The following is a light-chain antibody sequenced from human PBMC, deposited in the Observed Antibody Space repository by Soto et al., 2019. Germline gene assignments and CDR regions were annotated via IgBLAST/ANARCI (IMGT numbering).Light chain of an antibody. CDR1: TGAVTSGNY. Sequence: QTVVTQEPSLTVSPGGTVTLTCASSTGAVTSGNYPSWFQQKPGQTPRILIYTTNNRHSWTPARFSGSLLGGKAALTLSGVQPEDEAEYYCLLYYGGAHLVFGGGTQLTVL. J-gene: IGLJ3*02. V-gene: IGLV7-43*01. CDR2: TTN. CDR3: LLYYGGAHLV.